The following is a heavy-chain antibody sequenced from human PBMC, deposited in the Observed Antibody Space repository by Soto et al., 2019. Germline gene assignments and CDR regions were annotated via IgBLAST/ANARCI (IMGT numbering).Heavy chain of an antibody. CDR3: ARDPPNWNGGNYFDY. J-gene: IGHJ4*02. CDR1: GFTFSTYA. D-gene: IGHD1-1*01. CDR2: ISGGGGTT. V-gene: IGHV3-23*01. Sequence: EEQLLESGGGLVQPGGSLRLSCAASGFTFSTYAMYWVRQAPGKGLEWVSAISGGGGTTYSADSVRGRFTISRDNSKNPLSLQMNGLRTEDTAVYYCARDPPNWNGGNYFDYWGQGTLVTVSS.